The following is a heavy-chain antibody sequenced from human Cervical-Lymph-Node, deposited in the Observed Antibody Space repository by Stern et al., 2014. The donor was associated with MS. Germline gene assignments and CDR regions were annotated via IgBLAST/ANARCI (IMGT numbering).Heavy chain of an antibody. V-gene: IGHV1-69*01. CDR3: ARDGQHRDNYGLDV. J-gene: IGHJ6*02. CDR1: GGTFNVYA. D-gene: IGHD2-15*01. CDR2: IIPIFGTA. Sequence: QMQLVQSGAEVKKPGSSVKVSCQASGGTFNVYAINWLRQAPGQGLEWMGGIIPIFGTANYAQKFQGRVTITADESTRTSSMQLSSLRSNDTAVYYCARDGQHRDNYGLDVWGQGTTVIVSS.